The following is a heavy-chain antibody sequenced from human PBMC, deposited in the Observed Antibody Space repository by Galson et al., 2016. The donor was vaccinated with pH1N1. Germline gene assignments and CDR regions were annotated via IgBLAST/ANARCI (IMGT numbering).Heavy chain of an antibody. CDR1: GYSITRGYY. CDR3: ARRYSSGWSGGDDAFDI. V-gene: IGHV4-38-2*01. Sequence: ETLSLTCGVSGYSITRGYYWGWIRQPPGKGLEWIGTIHHTGNTDYNPPLKNRLTISLETSKNQFSLKLISVTAADTAMYYCARRYSSGWSGGDDAFDIWGQGTMVTVSS. CDR2: IHHTGNT. J-gene: IGHJ3*02. D-gene: IGHD6-19*01.